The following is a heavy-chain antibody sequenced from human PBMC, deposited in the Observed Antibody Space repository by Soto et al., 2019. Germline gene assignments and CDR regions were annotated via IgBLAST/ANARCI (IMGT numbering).Heavy chain of an antibody. J-gene: IGHJ3*02. D-gene: IGHD3-10*02. CDR3: GAGDVRGLGAVFDI. V-gene: IGHV3-53*04. Sequence: EVQLVESGGGLVQPGGSLRLSCAASGFTVSSNYMSWVRQAPGKGLEWVSVIYSGGSTYYADSVKGRFTISRHNPKNTLFFKMNGLRGGDRAVYYCGAGDVRGLGAVFDIWGKGTMVTVSS. CDR2: IYSGGST. CDR1: GFTVSSNY.